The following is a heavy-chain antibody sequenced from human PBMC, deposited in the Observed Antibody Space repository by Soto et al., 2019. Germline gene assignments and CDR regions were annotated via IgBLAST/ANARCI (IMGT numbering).Heavy chain of an antibody. J-gene: IGHJ4*02. CDR1: GFTFSSYG. Sequence: QVQLVESGGGVVQPGRSLRLSCAASGFTFSSYGMHWVRQAPGKGLEWVAIISYDGSNTYYADSVKGRFTISRDNSKNTLYLQMNSLRAEDTSVYYCXKEGXXXXXXXXXXXXXXXXXGQXTLVTVSS. D-gene: IGHD3-16*01. CDR2: ISYDGSNT. CDR3: XKEGXXXXXXXXXXXXXXXX. V-gene: IGHV3-30*18.